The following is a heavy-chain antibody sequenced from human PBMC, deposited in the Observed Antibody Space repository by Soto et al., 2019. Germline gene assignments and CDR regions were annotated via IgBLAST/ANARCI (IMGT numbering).Heavy chain of an antibody. Sequence: QVQLVQSGTEVKKPGSSVRVSCKAPAGTLSTYAIAWVRQTPGQGLEWMGEFVSTCNKVNYAQNFQGRVTLTADESTSTAYMEVSSLTSKDTAVYFCARAWVRSSALTFSLDSWGPGTLVTVSS. J-gene: IGHJ4*02. CDR2: FVSTCNKV. CDR1: AGTLSTYA. CDR3: ARAWVRSSALTFSLDS. D-gene: IGHD6-6*01. V-gene: IGHV1-69*01.